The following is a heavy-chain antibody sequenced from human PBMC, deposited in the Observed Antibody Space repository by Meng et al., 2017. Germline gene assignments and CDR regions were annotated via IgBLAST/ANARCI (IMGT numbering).Heavy chain of an antibody. D-gene: IGHD2-15*01. CDR3: ARIPTYCSGGSCHYYYYGMDV. CDR2: IDWDEDK. Sequence: SGPTLVKPTQTLTLTCTFSGFSLSTSGMCVSWVRQPPGKALEWLALIDWDEDKYYSTSLKTRLTISKDTSKNQVVLTMTNMDPVDTDTYYCARIPTYCSGGSCHYYYYGMDVWGQGTTVTVSS. V-gene: IGHV2-70*20. CDR1: GFSLSTSGMC. J-gene: IGHJ6*02.